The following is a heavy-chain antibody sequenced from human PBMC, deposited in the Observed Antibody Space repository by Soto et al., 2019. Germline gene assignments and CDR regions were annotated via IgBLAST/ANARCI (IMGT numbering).Heavy chain of an antibody. CDR1: GGSFSSDSFI. Sequence: PSETLSLTCSVSGGSFSSDSFIWSWVRQFPGKGLEWIGYIYHSGSTYYNPSLKSRVTISVDRSKNQFSLKLSSVTAADTAVYYCARDSGYSYGLDYWGQGTLVTVSS. V-gene: IGHV4-30-2*06. D-gene: IGHD5-18*01. CDR3: ARDSGYSYGLDY. CDR2: IYHSGST. J-gene: IGHJ4*02.